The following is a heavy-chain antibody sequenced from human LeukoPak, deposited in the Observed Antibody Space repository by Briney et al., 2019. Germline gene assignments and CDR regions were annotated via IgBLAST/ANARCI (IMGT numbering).Heavy chain of an antibody. CDR3: ARDEYSSGWYPEFYYYYYGMDV. J-gene: IGHJ6*02. Sequence: ASVKVSCKASGYTFTSYDINWVRQATGQGLEWMGWISAYNGNTNYAQKLQGRVTMTTDTSTSTTYMELRSLRSDDTAVYYCARDEYSSGWYPEFYYYYYGMDVWGQGTTVTVSS. CDR1: GYTFTSYD. D-gene: IGHD6-19*01. V-gene: IGHV1-18*01. CDR2: ISAYNGNT.